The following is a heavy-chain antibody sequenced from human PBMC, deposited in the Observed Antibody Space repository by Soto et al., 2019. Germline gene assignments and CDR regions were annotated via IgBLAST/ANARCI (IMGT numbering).Heavy chain of an antibody. D-gene: IGHD4-17*01. CDR1: GYTFTSYY. CDR3: ARGGAHDSGDYDDQYYFDY. Sequence: GPVKVSCKASGYTFTSYYMHWVRQAPGQGLEWMGIINPSGGSTSYAQKFQGRVTMTRDTSTSTAYMELSSLRSEDTAVYYCARGGAHDSGDYDDQYYFDYWGQGTLVTVSS. CDR2: INPSGGST. V-gene: IGHV1-46*03. J-gene: IGHJ4*02.